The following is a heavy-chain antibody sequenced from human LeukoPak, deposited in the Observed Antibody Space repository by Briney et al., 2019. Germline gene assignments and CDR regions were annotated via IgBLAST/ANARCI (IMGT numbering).Heavy chain of an antibody. V-gene: IGHV1-2*02. CDR2: INPNSGGT. Sequence: ASVKVSCKASGYTFTGYYMHWVRQAPGQGLEWMGWINPNSGGTNYAQKFQGRVTMTRDTSISTAYMELSRLRSDDTAVYYCARAGADWLLYWYYFDYWGQGTLVTVSS. CDR3: ARAGADWLLYWYYFDY. CDR1: GYTFTGYY. D-gene: IGHD3-9*01. J-gene: IGHJ4*02.